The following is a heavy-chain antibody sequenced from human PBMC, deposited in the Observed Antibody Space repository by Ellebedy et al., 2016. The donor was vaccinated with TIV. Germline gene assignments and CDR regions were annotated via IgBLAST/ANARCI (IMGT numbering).Heavy chain of an antibody. CDR3: ARDLRDDYSNPETFDY. CDR2: INHSGST. Sequence: SETLSLTCAVYGGSFSGYYWSWIRQPPGKGLEWIGEINHSGSTNYNPSLKSRVTISVDTSKNQFSLKLSSVTAADAAVYYCARDLRDDYSNPETFDYWGQGTLVTVSS. V-gene: IGHV4-34*01. J-gene: IGHJ4*02. D-gene: IGHD4-11*01. CDR1: GGSFSGYY.